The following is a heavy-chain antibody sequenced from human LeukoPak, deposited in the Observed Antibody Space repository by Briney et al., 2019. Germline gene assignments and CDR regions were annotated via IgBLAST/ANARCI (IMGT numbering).Heavy chain of an antibody. Sequence: SETLSLTCAVYGGSFSGYYWSWIRQPPGKGLEWMGEINHSGSTNYNPSLKSRVTISVDTSKNQFSLKLSSVTAADTAVYYCARVFQGYDFWSGYTKSPDAFDIWGQGTMVTVSA. D-gene: IGHD3-3*01. J-gene: IGHJ3*02. CDR3: ARVFQGYDFWSGYTKSPDAFDI. CDR2: INHSGST. V-gene: IGHV4-34*01. CDR1: GGSFSGYY.